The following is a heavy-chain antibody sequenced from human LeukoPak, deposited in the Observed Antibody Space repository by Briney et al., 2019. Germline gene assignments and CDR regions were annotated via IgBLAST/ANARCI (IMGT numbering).Heavy chain of an antibody. CDR1: GGSFSNYY. J-gene: IGHJ4*02. CDR3: ARGGWELPEGYFDS. V-gene: IGHV4-34*01. D-gene: IGHD1-26*01. Sequence: SETLSLTCAVYGGSFSNYYWSWIRQPPGKRLEWIGEINHSGSTNYNPSLKRRVSVSLDTSKNQFSLILTSVTAADTAVYHCARGGWELPEGYFDSWGQGTLVSVSS. CDR2: INHSGST.